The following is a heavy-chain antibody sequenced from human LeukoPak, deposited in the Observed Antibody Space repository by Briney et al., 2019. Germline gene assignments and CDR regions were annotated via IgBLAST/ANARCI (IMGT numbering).Heavy chain of an antibody. CDR2: IYTSGST. J-gene: IGHJ6*03. CDR3: ARDKAEAHYYYYYMDV. V-gene: IGHV4-4*07. Sequence: ASETLSLTCTVSGGSISSYYWSWIRQPAGKGLEWIGRIYTSGSTNYNPSLKSRVTMSVDTSKNQFSLKLSSVTAADTAVYYCARDKAEAHYYYYYMDVWGKGTTVTVSS. CDR1: GGSISSYY.